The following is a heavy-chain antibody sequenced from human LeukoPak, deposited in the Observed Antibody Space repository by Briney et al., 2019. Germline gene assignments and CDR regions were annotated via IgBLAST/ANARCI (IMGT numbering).Heavy chain of an antibody. CDR1: RGSVISGTYY. CDR3: ARDQLPGHPDYGDYGRFDP. J-gene: IGHJ5*02. D-gene: IGHD4-17*01. V-gene: IGHV4-61*01. CDR2: IYYSGST. Sequence: NSSETLSLTCTVSRGSVISGTYYWSWIRQPPGKGLEWIGYIYYSGSTNYNPSLRSRVTMSVDTSKNQFSLKLTSVTAADTAVYYCARDQLPGHPDYGDYGRFDPWGQGTLVTVSS.